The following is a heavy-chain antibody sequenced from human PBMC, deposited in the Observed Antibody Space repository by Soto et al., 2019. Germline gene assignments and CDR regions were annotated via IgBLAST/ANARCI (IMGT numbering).Heavy chain of an antibody. Sequence: XESLQISCAASGFTFSGSSMHWVRQAPGKGLEWLSRINSDGSSTSSADSVKGRFTISRHNAKNTLYLQMNSLRAEDTDVYYCARGYRGWGQGTLVTVSS. D-gene: IGHD3-10*01. CDR2: INSDGSST. CDR1: GFTFSGSS. CDR3: ARGYRG. V-gene: IGHV3-74*01. J-gene: IGHJ4*02.